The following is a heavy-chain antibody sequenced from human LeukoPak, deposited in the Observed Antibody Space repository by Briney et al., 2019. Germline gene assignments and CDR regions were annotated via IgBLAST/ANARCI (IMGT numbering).Heavy chain of an antibody. Sequence: ASVKVSCKASGYTFTPYGINWVRQAPGHGLEWMGWISAHNVNTNYAQKFQGRVTMTTDTSTSTIYMDLRNLRSDDTAVYYCSRDASIAVAGSFDYWGQGTLVTVSS. D-gene: IGHD6-19*01. J-gene: IGHJ4*02. V-gene: IGHV1-18*04. CDR3: SRDASIAVAGSFDY. CDR2: ISAHNVNT. CDR1: GYTFTPYG.